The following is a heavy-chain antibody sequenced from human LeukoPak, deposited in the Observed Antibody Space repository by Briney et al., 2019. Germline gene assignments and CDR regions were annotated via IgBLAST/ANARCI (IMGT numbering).Heavy chain of an antibody. Sequence: GGSLRLSCAASGFTFSTYSMSWLRQAPAKGLEGVSAITGSGDSTYYADSVKGRFTISRDNSNNTLLLQMNSLRAEDTAVYYCAKDHNSGWYPTGAFDIWGQGTMVSVSS. V-gene: IGHV3-23*01. CDR1: GFTFSTYS. CDR3: AKDHNSGWYPTGAFDI. J-gene: IGHJ3*02. CDR2: ITGSGDST. D-gene: IGHD6-19*01.